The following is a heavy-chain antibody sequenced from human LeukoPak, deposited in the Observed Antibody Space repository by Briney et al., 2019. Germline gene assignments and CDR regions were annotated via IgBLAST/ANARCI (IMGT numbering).Heavy chain of an antibody. J-gene: IGHJ4*02. V-gene: IGHV1-18*01. CDR3: ARVQHFGVFPYYFDY. Sequence: ASVKVSCKASGYTFTSYGISWVRQAPGQGLEWMGWISAYNGNTNYAQKLRGRVTMTTDTSTSTAYMELRSLRSDDTAVYYCARVQHFGVFPYYFDYWGQGTLVTVSS. D-gene: IGHD3-3*01. CDR1: GYTFTSYG. CDR2: ISAYNGNT.